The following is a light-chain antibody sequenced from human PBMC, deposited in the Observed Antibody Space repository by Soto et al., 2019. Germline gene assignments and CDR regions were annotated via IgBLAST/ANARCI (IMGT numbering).Light chain of an antibody. J-gene: IGKJ2*01. Sequence: DTQMTQSPSTLSASVGDRVTITCRAGQSISNWLAWYQQRPGKAPKLLIYKASNLESGVPSRFSGSGSGTAFTLTISSLQPDDAATYYCQQYNSTFGQGTKLEIK. V-gene: IGKV1-5*03. CDR3: QQYNST. CDR1: QSISNW. CDR2: KAS.